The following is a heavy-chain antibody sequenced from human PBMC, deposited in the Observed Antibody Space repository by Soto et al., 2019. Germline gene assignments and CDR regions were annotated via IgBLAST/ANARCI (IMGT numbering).Heavy chain of an antibody. CDR3: ARDGSSTANWIEP. CDR2: LYHTGKT. D-gene: IGHD2-2*01. J-gene: IGHJ5*02. Sequence: SETLSLTCTVSGDAIYIGGYYWTWIRQHPGKGLEWIGYLYHTGKTYYNPSLESRVTMSVDTSKNQFSLKLASVTAADTAVYYGARDGSSTANWIEPWGQGTLVTVSS. V-gene: IGHV4-31*03. CDR1: GDAIYIGGYY.